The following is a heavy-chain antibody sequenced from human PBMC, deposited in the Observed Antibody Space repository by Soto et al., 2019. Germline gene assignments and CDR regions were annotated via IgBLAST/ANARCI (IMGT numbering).Heavy chain of an antibody. V-gene: IGHV4-31*03. CDR3: ATGSSTYCTNGVCYTDYYYYGMDV. CDR2: IYYSGST. D-gene: IGHD2-8*01. J-gene: IGHJ6*02. CDR1: GGSISSGGYY. Sequence: KPSETLSLTCTVSGGSISSGGYYWSWIRQHPGKGLEWIGYIYYSGSTYYNPSLKSRVTISVDTSKNQFSLKLSSVTAADTAVYYCATGSSTYCTNGVCYTDYYYYGMDVWGQGTTVTVSS.